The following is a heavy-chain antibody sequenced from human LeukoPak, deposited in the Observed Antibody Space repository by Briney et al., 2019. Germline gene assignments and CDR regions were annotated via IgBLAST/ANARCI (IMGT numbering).Heavy chain of an antibody. CDR3: ARGDYDSSGRFDY. Sequence: SETLSLTCDVNGNSFSNYYWSWIRQPPGKGLEWIGEINDKGTTIYAPSLKSRVKISVDTSKNQFSLKLSSVTAADTAVYYCARGDYDSSGRFDYWGQGTLVTVSS. V-gene: IGHV4-34*01. CDR2: INDKGTT. D-gene: IGHD3-22*01. CDR1: GNSFSNYY. J-gene: IGHJ4*02.